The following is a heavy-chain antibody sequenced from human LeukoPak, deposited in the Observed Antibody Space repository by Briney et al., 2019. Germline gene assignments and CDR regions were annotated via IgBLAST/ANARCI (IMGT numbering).Heavy chain of an antibody. Sequence: SVKVSCKASGYTFTSYDINWVRQAPGQGLEWMGGIIPIFGTANYAQKFQGRVTITTDESTSTAYMELSSLRSEDTAVYYCAGSPAAINYFDYWGQGTLVTVSS. J-gene: IGHJ4*02. CDR3: AGSPAAINYFDY. CDR1: GYTFTSYD. D-gene: IGHD2-2*01. V-gene: IGHV1-69*05. CDR2: IIPIFGTA.